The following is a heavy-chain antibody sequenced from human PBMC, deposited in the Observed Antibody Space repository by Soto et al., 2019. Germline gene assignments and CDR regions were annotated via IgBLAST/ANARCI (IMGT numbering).Heavy chain of an antibody. Sequence: ASVKLSCKASGYTFTSYDINWVRQATGQGLEWMGWMNPNSGNTGYAQTLQGRVTMTRNTSISTAFMELSSLGSEDTAIYYCVRGTRTTDVWGQGTTVTVSS. J-gene: IGHJ6*02. CDR3: VRGTRTTDV. D-gene: IGHD1-7*01. V-gene: IGHV1-8*01. CDR2: MNPNSGNT. CDR1: GYTFTSYD.